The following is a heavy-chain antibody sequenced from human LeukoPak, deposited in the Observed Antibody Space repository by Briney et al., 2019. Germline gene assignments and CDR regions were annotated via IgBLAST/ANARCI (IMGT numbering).Heavy chain of an antibody. CDR1: GFPFSNYG. Sequence: PGGSLRLSCAASGFPFSNYGMHWVRQAPGKRLEWVAVISYDGNDKYYADSVKGRFTISRDNSKNTLYLQMNSLRAEDTAVYYCAKDKGREGDYWGQGNLVTVSS. D-gene: IGHD1-26*01. V-gene: IGHV3-30*18. CDR2: ISYDGNDK. J-gene: IGHJ4*01. CDR3: AKDKGREGDY.